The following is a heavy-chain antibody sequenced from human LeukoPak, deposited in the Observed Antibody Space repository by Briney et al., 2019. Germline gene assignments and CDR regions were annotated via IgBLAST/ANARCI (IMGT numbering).Heavy chain of an antibody. CDR2: IYYSGST. D-gene: IGHD3-22*01. V-gene: IGHV4-39*01. CDR1: GGSISSSSYY. Sequence: PSETLSLTCTVSGGSISSSSYYWGWIRQPPGKGLEWIGSIYYSGSTYYNPSLKSRVTISVDTSKNQFSLKLSSVTAADTAVYYCARRSTDENYYDSSGYTYYFDYWGQGTLVTVSS. CDR3: ARRSTDENYYDSSGYTYYFDY. J-gene: IGHJ4*02.